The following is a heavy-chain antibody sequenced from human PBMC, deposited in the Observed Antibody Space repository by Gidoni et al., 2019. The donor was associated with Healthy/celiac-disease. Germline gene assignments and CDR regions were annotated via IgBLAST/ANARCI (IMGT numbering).Heavy chain of an antibody. CDR1: GFTFSSYS. D-gene: IGHD1-26*01. CDR2: ISSSSSYI. Sequence: EVQLVESGGGLVKPGGSLRLSCAASGFTFSSYSMNWVRQAPRKGLEWVSSISSSSSYIYYADSVKGRFTISRDNAKNSLYLQMNSLRAEDTAVYYCARGGQRVGGPFDYWGQGTLVTVSS. CDR3: ARGGQRVGGPFDY. V-gene: IGHV3-21*01. J-gene: IGHJ4*02.